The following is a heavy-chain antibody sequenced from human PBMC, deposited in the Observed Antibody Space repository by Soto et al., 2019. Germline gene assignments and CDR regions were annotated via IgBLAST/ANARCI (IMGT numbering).Heavy chain of an antibody. CDR1: GFTFSSYT. CDR3: AKGYCSSTDCSFNY. J-gene: IGHJ4*02. D-gene: IGHD2-2*01. Sequence: GVSLRLSCAASGFTFSSYTMNWVRQAPGKGLEWVSSISGDSTYIFYADSLKGRFTISRDNSRGSLYLQMSSLRAEDTAVYYCAKGYCSSTDCSFNYWGQGTLVTVSS. CDR2: ISGDSTYI. V-gene: IGHV3-21*04.